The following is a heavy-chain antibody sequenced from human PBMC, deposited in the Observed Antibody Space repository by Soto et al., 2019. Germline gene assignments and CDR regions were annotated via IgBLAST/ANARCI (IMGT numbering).Heavy chain of an antibody. J-gene: IGHJ4*02. CDR2: IWYDGSNK. V-gene: IGHV3-33*01. CDR1: GFTFSSYG. D-gene: IGHD5-12*01. CDR3: ARGPTTRPWTVAMISGAGGGLDY. Sequence: GGSLRLSCAASGFTFSSYGMHWVRQAPGKGLEWVAVIWYDGSNKYYADSVKGRFTISRDNSKNTLYLQMNSLRAEDTAVYYCARGPTTRPWTVAMISGAGGGLDYWGQGTPVTVSS.